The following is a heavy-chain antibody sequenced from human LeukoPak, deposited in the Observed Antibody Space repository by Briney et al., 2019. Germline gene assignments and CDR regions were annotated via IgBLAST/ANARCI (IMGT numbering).Heavy chain of an antibody. CDR3: AKDVDTAMVTGYFDY. CDR2: ISGSGGST. D-gene: IGHD5-18*01. V-gene: IGHV3-23*01. J-gene: IGHJ4*02. Sequence: GGSLRLPCAASGFTFSSYAMSWVRQAPGKGLEWVSAISGSGGSTYYADSVKGRFTISRDNSKNTLYLQMNSLRAEDTAVYYCAKDVDTAMVTGYFDYWGQGTLVTVSS. CDR1: GFTFSSYA.